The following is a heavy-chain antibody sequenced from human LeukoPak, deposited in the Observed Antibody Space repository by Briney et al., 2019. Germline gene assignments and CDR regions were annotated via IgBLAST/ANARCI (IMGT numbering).Heavy chain of an antibody. CDR3: ATDGPWELLHPKTDAFDI. CDR2: MNPNSGNT. V-gene: IGHV1-8*03. Sequence: ASVKVSCKASGYTFTSYDINWVRQATGQGLEWMGWMNPNSGNTGYAQKFQGRVTITRNTSISTAYMELSSLRSEDTAVYYCATDGPWELLHPKTDAFDIWGQGTMVTVSS. D-gene: IGHD1-26*01. J-gene: IGHJ3*02. CDR1: GYTFTSYD.